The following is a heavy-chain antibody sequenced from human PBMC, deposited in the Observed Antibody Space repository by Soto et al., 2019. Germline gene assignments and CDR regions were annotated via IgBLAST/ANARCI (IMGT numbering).Heavy chain of an antibody. CDR1: GFTFNNYA. Sequence: EVQLLESGGGLVQPGGSLRLSCAASGFTFNNYAMTWVRQAPGKGLEWVSAISGGGDTTSYADSAKGRFTVPRDGSKNTRYLQMSSLRAEDTTLYYCAKGRGGSGSLPPRVDFWGQGTLVTVSS. CDR3: AKGRGGSGSLPPRVDF. J-gene: IGHJ4*02. CDR2: ISGGGDTT. V-gene: IGHV3-23*01. D-gene: IGHD3-10*01.